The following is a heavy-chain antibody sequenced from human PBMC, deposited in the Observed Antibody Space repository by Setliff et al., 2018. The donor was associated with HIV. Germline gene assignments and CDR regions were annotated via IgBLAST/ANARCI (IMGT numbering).Heavy chain of an antibody. CDR2: VYTSGST. CDR3: ARGPLSSSWYNWFDP. CDR1: GDSISSGSYY. D-gene: IGHD6-13*01. J-gene: IGHJ5*02. V-gene: IGHV4-61*09. Sequence: SETLSLTCAVSGDSISSGSYYWSWIRQPAGKGLEWIGHVYTSGSTDYNPSLKSRVTILVDTSKNQFSLKLSSVTAADTAVYYCARGPLSSSWYNWFDPWGQGTLVTVSS.